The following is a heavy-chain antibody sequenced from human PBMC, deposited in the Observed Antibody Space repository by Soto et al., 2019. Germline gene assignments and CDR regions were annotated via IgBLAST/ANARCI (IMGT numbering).Heavy chain of an antibody. CDR1: GQGVAGNTPA. J-gene: IGHJ4*02. D-gene: IGHD6-19*01. V-gene: IGHV6-1*01. CDR3: AMGVAGSGFAL. Sequence: SLTCAISGQGVAGNTPASNCIRSSPSRGLEWPGRTYYRSKWRHDYAVSVKSRITVNPATSKNHFSLQLNSVTPDDTAVYYCAMGVAGSGFALWGQVTLVTSPQ. CDR2: TYYRSKWRH.